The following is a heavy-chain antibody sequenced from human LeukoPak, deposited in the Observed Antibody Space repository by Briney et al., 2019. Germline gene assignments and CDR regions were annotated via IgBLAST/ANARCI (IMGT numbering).Heavy chain of an antibody. CDR3: ARGLASGYPPIPFDY. Sequence: SETLSLTCAVYGGSFSGNYWSWIRQPPGKGLEWIGEINHSGSTNYNPSLKSRVTISIDTSKNQFSLKLSSVTAADTAVYYCARGLASGYPPIPFDYWGQGTLVTVSS. CDR1: GGSFSGNY. D-gene: IGHD3-3*01. J-gene: IGHJ4*02. V-gene: IGHV4-34*01. CDR2: INHSGST.